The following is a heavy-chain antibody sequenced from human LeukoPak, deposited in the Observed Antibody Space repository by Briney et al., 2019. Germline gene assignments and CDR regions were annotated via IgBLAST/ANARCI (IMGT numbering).Heavy chain of an antibody. Sequence: PSQTLSLTCTVSGGSISNSDYYWSWIRQHPGKGLEWIGYIYYSGSTYYNPSLKSRVSISVDTSKNQFSLKLSSVTAADTAVYYCARCREAFDIWGQGTMVTVSS. V-gene: IGHV4-30-4*08. CDR3: ARCREAFDI. J-gene: IGHJ3*02. CDR1: GGSISNSDYY. CDR2: IYYSGST.